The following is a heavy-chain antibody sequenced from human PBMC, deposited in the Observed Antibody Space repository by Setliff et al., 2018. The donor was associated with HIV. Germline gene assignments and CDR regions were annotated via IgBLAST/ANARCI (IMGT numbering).Heavy chain of an antibody. V-gene: IGHV4-61*09. CDR1: GGSISSGSYY. CDR3: ARRTYGSGYYHPFDY. J-gene: IGHJ4*02. CDR2: IHTTGTT. D-gene: IGHD6-19*01. Sequence: PSETLSLTCTVSGGSISSGSYYWSWIRQPAGEGLEWIGQIHTTGTTNCNPSLKSRVTISVDTSKNQFSLQLSPVTAADTAVYYCARRTYGSGYYHPFDYWGQGTLVTVSS.